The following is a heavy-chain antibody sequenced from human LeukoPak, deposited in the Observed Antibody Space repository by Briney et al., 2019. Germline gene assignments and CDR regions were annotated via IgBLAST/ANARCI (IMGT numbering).Heavy chain of an antibody. CDR1: GFTFSGSA. Sequence: GGSLRLSCAASGFTFSGSAMHWVRQASGKGLEWVGRIRSKANSYATAYAASVKGRFTISRDDSKNTAYLQMNSLETEDTAVYYCTRVEMATIGLDYWGQGTLVTVSS. V-gene: IGHV3-73*01. CDR2: IRSKANSYAT. J-gene: IGHJ4*02. D-gene: IGHD5-24*01. CDR3: TRVEMATIGLDY.